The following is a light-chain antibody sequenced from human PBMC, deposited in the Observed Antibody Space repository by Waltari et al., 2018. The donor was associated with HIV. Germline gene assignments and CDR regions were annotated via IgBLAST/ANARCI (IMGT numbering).Light chain of an antibody. J-gene: IGLJ2*01. CDR3: QTWGAGFQV. CDR1: SGHTSYA. CDR2: VNSDGSL. V-gene: IGLV4-69*01. Sequence: QLVLTQSPSASASLGASLKFTCTLDSGHTSYAIAWHQQQPAKGPRYLMKVNSDGSLRKGDGTPDRFSGSSAGAERYLTISSLQSEDEADYYCQTWGAGFQVFGGGTKVTVL.